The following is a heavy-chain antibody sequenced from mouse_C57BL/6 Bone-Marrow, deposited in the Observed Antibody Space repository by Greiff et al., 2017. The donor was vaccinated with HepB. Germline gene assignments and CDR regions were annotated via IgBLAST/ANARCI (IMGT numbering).Heavy chain of an antibody. CDR2: IYPRSGNT. CDR3: ARSGIYYYGSGAMDY. V-gene: IGHV1-81*01. J-gene: IGHJ4*01. Sequence: VKLQESGAELARPGASVKLSCKASGYTFTSYGISWVKQRTGQGLEWIGEIYPRSGNTYYNEKFKGKATLTADKSSSTAYMELRSLTSEDSAVYFCARSGIYYYGSGAMDYWGQGTSVTVSS. D-gene: IGHD1-1*01. CDR1: GYTFTSYG.